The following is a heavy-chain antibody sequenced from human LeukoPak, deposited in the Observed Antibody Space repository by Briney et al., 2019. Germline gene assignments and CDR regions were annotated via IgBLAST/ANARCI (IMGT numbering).Heavy chain of an antibody. V-gene: IGHV4-38-2*01. D-gene: IGHD3-10*01. CDR1: GFTSDDYA. CDR2: IYQSGST. CDR3: ARTYYYGSGSYYDSRDGFDI. J-gene: IGHJ3*02. Sequence: GSLRLSCAASGFTSDDYAMHWIRQPPGKGLEWIGTIYQSGSTYYNPSLKSRVTISIDTSKNQFSLKLNSVTAADTAVYYCARTYYYGSGSYYDSRDGFDIWGQGTMVTVSS.